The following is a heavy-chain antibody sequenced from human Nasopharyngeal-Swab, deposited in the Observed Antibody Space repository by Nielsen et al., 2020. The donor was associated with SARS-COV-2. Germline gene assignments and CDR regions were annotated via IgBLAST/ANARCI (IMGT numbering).Heavy chain of an antibody. V-gene: IGHV3-30*18. Sequence: GESLKISCAASGFTFSSYGMHWVRQAPGKGLEWVAVISYDGSNKYYADSVKGRFIISRDNSKNTLYLQMNSLRAEDTAVYYCAKWEPRGYFDYWGQGTLVTVSS. D-gene: IGHD1-26*01. CDR2: ISYDGSNK. J-gene: IGHJ4*02. CDR3: AKWEPRGYFDY. CDR1: GFTFSSYG.